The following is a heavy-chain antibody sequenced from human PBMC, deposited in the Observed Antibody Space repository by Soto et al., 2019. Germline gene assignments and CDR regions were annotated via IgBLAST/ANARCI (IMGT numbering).Heavy chain of an antibody. CDR3: TKGLTSGWEEDAVDM. V-gene: IGHV3-23*01. J-gene: IGHJ3*02. Sequence: EVQLLESGGGLEQPGGSLRLSCAASGFVFRFYAMSWVRQTPEKGLEWVSTIIKGGGRTDYSDAVKGRFTISRDDYTNTLYLHIASLRVEDTAMYYCTKGLTSGWEEDAVDMWGQGTMVTVSS. CDR1: GFVFRFYA. D-gene: IGHD6-19*01. CDR2: IIKGGGRT.